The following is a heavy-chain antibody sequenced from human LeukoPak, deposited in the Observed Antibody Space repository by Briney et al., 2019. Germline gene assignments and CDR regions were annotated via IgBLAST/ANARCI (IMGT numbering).Heavy chain of an antibody. V-gene: IGHV4-59*11. CDR3: ARLLDNDISGDPDTFDV. CDR2: VSHAGRT. CDR1: GGSLSGHY. J-gene: IGHJ3*01. Sequence: SETRSLTCTVSGGSLSGHYWSWIRQPPGKRLEWIGYVSHAGRTKYHPSLQSRVTISIDTSKSQFSLKVTSVTSADTAVYSCARLLDNDISGDPDTFDVWGQGTTVIVSS. D-gene: IGHD3-22*01.